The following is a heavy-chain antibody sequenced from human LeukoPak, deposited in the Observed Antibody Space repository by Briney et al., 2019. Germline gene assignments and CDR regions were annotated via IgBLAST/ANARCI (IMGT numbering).Heavy chain of an antibody. V-gene: IGHV4-59*01. CDR1: GGSISNNY. CDR3: ASHKGF. CDR2: IYYSGST. Sequence: SETLSLTCTVSGGSISNNYWSWFRQPPGKGLEWIGYIYYSGSTNYNPSLKSRVTISVDTSKSQFSLKLSSVTAADTAVYYCASHKGFWGQGTLVTVSP. J-gene: IGHJ4*02.